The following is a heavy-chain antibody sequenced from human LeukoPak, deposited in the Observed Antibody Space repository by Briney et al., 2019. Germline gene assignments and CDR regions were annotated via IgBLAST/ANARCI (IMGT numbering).Heavy chain of an antibody. Sequence: ASVKVSCKASGYTFTSYGISWVRQAPGQGLEWMGWISAYNGNTNYAQKLQGRVTMTTDTSTSTAYMELRSLRSDDTAVYYCARGVPIAAAGTSFDCWGQGTLVTVSS. CDR3: ARGVPIAAAGTSFDC. CDR1: GYTFTSYG. V-gene: IGHV1-18*01. D-gene: IGHD6-13*01. J-gene: IGHJ4*02. CDR2: ISAYNGNT.